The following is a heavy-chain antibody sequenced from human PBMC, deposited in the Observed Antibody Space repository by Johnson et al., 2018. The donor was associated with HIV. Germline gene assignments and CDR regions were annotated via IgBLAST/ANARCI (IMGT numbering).Heavy chain of an antibody. V-gene: IGHV3-30*19. CDR2: IWYDGSNK. CDR1: GFTFSSYG. D-gene: IGHD3-10*01. J-gene: IGHJ3*02. CDR3: ERNSGKGWVLGVVAFDM. Sequence: QVQLVESGGGVVQPGRSLRLSCAASGFTFSSYGMHWVRQAPGKGLEWVAVIWYDGSNKYFADSVKGRFTISRDNSKNTLHLQMNSLRPEDTAVYYCERNSGKGWVLGVVAFDMWGQGTMVTVSS.